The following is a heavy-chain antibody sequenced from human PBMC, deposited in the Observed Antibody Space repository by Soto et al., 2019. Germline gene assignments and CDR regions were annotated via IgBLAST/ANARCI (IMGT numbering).Heavy chain of an antibody. D-gene: IGHD1-26*01. CDR1: GFTVSTNY. CDR2: MFYGGST. Sequence: EVQLVESGGGLVQPGGSLRLSCAASGFTVSTNYMTWVRQAPGKGLEWVSVMFYGGSTYYAASVKGRFTISRDDSKNTLYLQMTSRRAEDTAVYYGATTGMGLTLYYYYHGMDVWGQGTTVTVSS. J-gene: IGHJ6*02. CDR3: ATTGMGLTLYYYYHGMDV. V-gene: IGHV3-66*01.